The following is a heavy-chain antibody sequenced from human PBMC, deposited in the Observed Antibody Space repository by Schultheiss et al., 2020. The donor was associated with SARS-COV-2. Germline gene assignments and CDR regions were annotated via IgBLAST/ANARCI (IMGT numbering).Heavy chain of an antibody. CDR3: ARDLWRRISMKVADPAGYYYGMDV. Sequence: GESLKISCKASGYTFTGYYMHWVRQAPGQGLEWMGWINPNSGGTNYAQKFQGRVTMTRDTSISTAYMELSRLRSDDTAVYYCARDLWRRISMKVADPAGYYYGMDVWGQGTTVTVSS. D-gene: IGHD3-22*01. CDR1: GYTFTGYY. V-gene: IGHV1-2*02. J-gene: IGHJ6*02. CDR2: INPNSGGT.